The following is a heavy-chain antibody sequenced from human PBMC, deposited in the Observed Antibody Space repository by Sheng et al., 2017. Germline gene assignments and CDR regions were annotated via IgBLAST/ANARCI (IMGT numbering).Heavy chain of an antibody. V-gene: IGHV4-34*01. CDR1: GGSFSGYY. CDR3: ARRRSSSWYKDGWFDP. CDR2: INHSGST. J-gene: IGHJ5*02. D-gene: IGHD6-13*01. Sequence: QVQLQQWGAGLLKPSETLSITCAVYGGSFSGYYWSWIRQPPGKGLEWIGEINHSGSTNYNPSLKSRVTISVDTSKNQFSLKLSSVTAADTAVYYCARRRSSSWYKDGWFDPWGQGTLVTVSS.